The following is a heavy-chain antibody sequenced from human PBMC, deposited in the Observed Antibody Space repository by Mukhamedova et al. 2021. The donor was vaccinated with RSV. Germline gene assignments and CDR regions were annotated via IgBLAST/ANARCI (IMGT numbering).Heavy chain of an antibody. CDR3: AKDVDDNDYGVFDY. V-gene: IGHV3-30*02. CDR2: GSNE. Sequence: GSNENYADSLKGRFIASRDNSRNTLSLQLNSLRVEDTALYYCAKDVDDNDYGVFDYLGQGTLVTVSS. J-gene: IGHJ4*02. D-gene: IGHD4-17*01.